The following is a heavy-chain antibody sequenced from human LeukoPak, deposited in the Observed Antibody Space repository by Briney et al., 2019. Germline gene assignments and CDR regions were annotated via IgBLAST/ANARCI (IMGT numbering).Heavy chain of an antibody. J-gene: IGHJ4*02. CDR2: ISTSGSST. V-gene: IGHV3-21*01. CDR3: AREPGNNGDLDY. CDR1: GFTFSSYA. D-gene: IGHD4-17*01. Sequence: TGRSLRLSCAASGFTFSSYAMNWVRQAPGKGLEWVSSISTSGSSTFYADSMKGRFTISRDNAKSSLYLQMSSLRAEDTAVYYCAREPGNNGDLDYWGQGTLVTVSS.